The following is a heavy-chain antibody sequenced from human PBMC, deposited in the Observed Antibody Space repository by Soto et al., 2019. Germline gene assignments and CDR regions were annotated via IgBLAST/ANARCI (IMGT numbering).Heavy chain of an antibody. CDR3: ARVPGYDSVWGSYRPYYFDY. CDR1: GVTFSSSA. V-gene: IGHV3-30-3*01. J-gene: IGHJ4*02. CDR2: ISYDGSNK. D-gene: IGHD3-16*02. Sequence: QVQLVESGGGVVQPGRSLRLSCAASGVTFSSSAMHWVRQAPGKGLEWVAVISYDGSNKYYADSVKGRFTISRDNSKNTLYLQMNSLRAEDTAVYYCARVPGYDSVWGSYRPYYFDYWGQGTLVTVSS.